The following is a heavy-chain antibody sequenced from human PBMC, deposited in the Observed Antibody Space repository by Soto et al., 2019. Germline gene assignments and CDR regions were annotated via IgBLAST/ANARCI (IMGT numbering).Heavy chain of an antibody. J-gene: IGHJ5*02. Sequence: QVQLQESGPGLVKPSETLSLTCTVSGGSISSYYWSWIRQPPGKGLEWIGDIYYSGSTNYNPSLKSRVTMSVDPPKNQFSLTLGSVAAADAAVYYCAGGGGWFDPWGQGTLVTVSS. V-gene: IGHV4-59*01. CDR1: GGSISSYY. CDR2: IYYSGST. D-gene: IGHD3-16*01. CDR3: AGGGGWFDP.